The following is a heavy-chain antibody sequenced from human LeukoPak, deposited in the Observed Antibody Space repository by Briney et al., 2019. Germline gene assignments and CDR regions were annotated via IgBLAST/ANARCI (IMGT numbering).Heavy chain of an antibody. J-gene: IGHJ4*02. CDR1: GGSFSGYY. Sequence: SETLSLTCAVYGGSFSGYYWSWIRQPPGKGLEWIGEINHSGSTNYNPSLKSRVTISVDTSKNQFSLKLSSVTAADTAVYYCAGAILWAHDYWGQGTLVTVSS. D-gene: IGHD3-10*01. V-gene: IGHV4-34*01. CDR3: AGAILWAHDY. CDR2: INHSGST.